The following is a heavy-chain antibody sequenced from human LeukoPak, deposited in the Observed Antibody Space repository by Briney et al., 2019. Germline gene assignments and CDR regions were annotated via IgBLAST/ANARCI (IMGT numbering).Heavy chain of an antibody. V-gene: IGHV1-24*01. CDR2: FDPENAEI. CDR1: GSSLHDLP. D-gene: IGHD3-3*01. CDR3: ATRGSDFWSGFDH. Sequence: ASVKVSCKLSGSSLHDLPIQWVRQAGTKGLEWMAGFDPENAEIVYAQKFQGRVTMTEDTSTDTAYLELTSLTSDDMALYYCATRGSDFWSGFDHWGQGTQVTVSS. J-gene: IGHJ4*02.